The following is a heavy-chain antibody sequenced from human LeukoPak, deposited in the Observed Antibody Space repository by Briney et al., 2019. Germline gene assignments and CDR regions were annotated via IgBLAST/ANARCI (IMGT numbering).Heavy chain of an antibody. V-gene: IGHV1-69*05. Sequence: SVKVSCKASGGTFSSYAISWVRQAPGQGLEWMGGIIPIFGTANYAQKSQGRVTITTDESTSTAYMELSSLRSEDTAVYYCARERFGSSGWYPFDYWGQGTLVTVSS. CDR1: GGTFSSYA. J-gene: IGHJ4*02. CDR2: IIPIFGTA. D-gene: IGHD6-19*01. CDR3: ARERFGSSGWYPFDY.